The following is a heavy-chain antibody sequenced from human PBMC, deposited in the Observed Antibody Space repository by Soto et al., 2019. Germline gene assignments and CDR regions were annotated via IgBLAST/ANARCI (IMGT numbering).Heavy chain of an antibody. D-gene: IGHD4-17*01. CDR1: GYIFSDYG. CDR3: AKRTSGTTWGESDY. Sequence: QVQGMQSGAEVKKPGDSVKVSCKTSGYIFSDYGINWVRQAPGQGLEWMGWISGYSGNANLAQKFQCRVTMTTDKATRTAYMELRRLRSDDTAVYYCAKRTSGTTWGESDYWGQGTLVTVSS. V-gene: IGHV1-18*04. J-gene: IGHJ4*02. CDR2: ISGYSGNA.